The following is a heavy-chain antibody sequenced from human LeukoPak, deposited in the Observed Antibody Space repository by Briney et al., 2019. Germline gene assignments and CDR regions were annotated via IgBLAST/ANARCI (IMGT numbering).Heavy chain of an antibody. CDR1: GGSISSYY. V-gene: IGHV4-59*01. D-gene: IGHD3-16*01. Sequence: SETLSLTCTVSGGSISSYYWGWIRQPPGKGLEWIGYIFHSGSTNSNPSLKSRVTISVDTSKNQFSLKLSSVTAADTAVYYCARSAFGDYSFDYWGQGTLVTASS. J-gene: IGHJ4*02. CDR3: ARSAFGDYSFDY. CDR2: IFHSGST.